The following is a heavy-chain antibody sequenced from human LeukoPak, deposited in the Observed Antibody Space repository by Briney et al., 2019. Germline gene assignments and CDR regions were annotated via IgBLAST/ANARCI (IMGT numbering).Heavy chain of an antibody. CDR2: IYHSGST. J-gene: IGHJ4*02. V-gene: IGHV4-30-2*01. D-gene: IGHD2-2*01. CDR1: GGSISSGGYS. CDR3: ARASHSRAID. Sequence: SQTLSLTCAVSGGSISSGGYSWSWIRQPPGTGLEWIGYIYHSGSTYYNPSLKSRVTISVDRSKNQFSLKLSSVTAADTAVYYCARASHSRAIDWGQGTLVTVSS.